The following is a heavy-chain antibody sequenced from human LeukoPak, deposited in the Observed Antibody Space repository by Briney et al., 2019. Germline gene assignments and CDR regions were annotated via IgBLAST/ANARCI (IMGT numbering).Heavy chain of an antibody. CDR3: ARSHIVRSGWTYYFDY. CDR1: GGSISSYY. J-gene: IGHJ4*02. V-gene: IGHV4-59*08. Sequence: HSETLSLTCTVSGGSISSYYWSWIRQPPGKGLEWIGYIYYTRSTNSGSTNYNPSLKSRVTISVDTSKNQFSLKLSSVTAADTAVYYCARSHIVRSGWTYYFDYWGQGTLVTVSS. D-gene: IGHD6-19*01. CDR2: IYYTRSTNSGST.